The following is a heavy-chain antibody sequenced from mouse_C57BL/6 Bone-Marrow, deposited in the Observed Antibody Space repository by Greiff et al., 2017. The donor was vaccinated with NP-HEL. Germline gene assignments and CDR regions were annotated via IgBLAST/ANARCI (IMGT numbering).Heavy chain of an antibody. CDR2: ISYDGSN. Sequence: EVQLQESGPGLVKPSQSLSLTCSVTGYSITSGYYWNWIRQFPGNKLEWMGYISYDGSNNYNPSLKNRISITRDTSKNQFFLKLKSVTTEDTATYYCARGLGPYWYFDVWGTGTTVTVSS. CDR3: ARGLGPYWYFDV. V-gene: IGHV3-6*01. J-gene: IGHJ1*03. D-gene: IGHD3-3*01. CDR1: GYSITSGYY.